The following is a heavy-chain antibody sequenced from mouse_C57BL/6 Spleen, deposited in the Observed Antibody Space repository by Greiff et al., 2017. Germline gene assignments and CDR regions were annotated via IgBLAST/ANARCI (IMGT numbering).Heavy chain of an antibody. D-gene: IGHD1-1*01. J-gene: IGHJ2*01. CDR3: ARGTTRSSFDY. CDR2: IDPSDSYT. V-gene: IGHV1-50*01. CDR1: GYTFTSYW. Sequence: QVQLQQPGAELVKPGASVKLSCKASGYTFTSYWMQWVKQRPGQGLEWIGEIDPSDSYTNYNQKFKGKATLTVDTSSSTAYMQLSSLTSEDSAVYYCARGTTRSSFDYWGQGTTLTVSS.